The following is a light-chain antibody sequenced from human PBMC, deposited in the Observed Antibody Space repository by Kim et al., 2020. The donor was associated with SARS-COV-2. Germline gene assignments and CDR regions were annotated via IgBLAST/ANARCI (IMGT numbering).Light chain of an antibody. CDR1: SGSVSIRNY. V-gene: IGLV8-61*01. Sequence: GGTVTLTCSLRSGSVSIRNYPSWYQQTPGPTPRTLIYSTNSRSPGVPDRFSGSILGNKGALTITGAQADDESDYYCVLYIGSGLWVFGGGTQLTVL. CDR2: STN. J-gene: IGLJ3*02. CDR3: VLYIGSGLWV.